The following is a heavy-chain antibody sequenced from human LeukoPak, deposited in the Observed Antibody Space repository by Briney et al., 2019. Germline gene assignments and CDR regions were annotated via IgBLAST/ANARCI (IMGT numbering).Heavy chain of an antibody. Sequence: PGGSLRLSCAASGFTFSSYAMSWVRQAPGKGLEWVSAISGSGGSTYYADSVKGRFTISRDNAKNSLYLQMNSLRAEDTAVYYCARADWDTAMIDYWGQGTLVTVSS. CDR1: GFTFSSYA. CDR2: ISGSGGST. D-gene: IGHD5-18*01. J-gene: IGHJ4*02. V-gene: IGHV3-23*01. CDR3: ARADWDTAMIDY.